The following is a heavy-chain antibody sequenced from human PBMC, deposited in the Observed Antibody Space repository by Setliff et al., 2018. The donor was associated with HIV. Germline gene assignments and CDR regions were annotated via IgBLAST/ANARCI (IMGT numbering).Heavy chain of an antibody. J-gene: IGHJ2*01. CDR3: AKYGYYDRNWYFDL. Sequence: GGSLRLSCAASGFTFSSYAMSWVRQAPGEGLEWVSLIYSGGTNTYYSDPFKGRFTISRDNSKNTLFLQMNSLRAEDTAVYYCAKYGYYDRNWYFDLWGRGSLVTVS. CDR1: GFTFSSYA. CDR2: IYSGGTNT. V-gene: IGHV3-23*03. D-gene: IGHD3-3*01.